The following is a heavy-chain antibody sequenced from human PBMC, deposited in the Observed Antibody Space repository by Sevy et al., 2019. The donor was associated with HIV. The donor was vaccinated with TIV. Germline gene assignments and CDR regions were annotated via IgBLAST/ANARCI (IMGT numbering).Heavy chain of an antibody. D-gene: IGHD3-9*01. Sequence: SQTLSLTCAVYGGSFSGYYWSWIRQPPGKGLEWIGEINHSGSTNYNPSLKSRVTISVDTSKNQFSMKLSSVTAAVTAVYYCARARYYDILTGYQSYYYYGMDVWGQGTTVTVSS. CDR3: ARARYYDILTGYQSYYYYGMDV. CDR2: INHSGST. V-gene: IGHV4-34*01. CDR1: GGSFSGYY. J-gene: IGHJ6*02.